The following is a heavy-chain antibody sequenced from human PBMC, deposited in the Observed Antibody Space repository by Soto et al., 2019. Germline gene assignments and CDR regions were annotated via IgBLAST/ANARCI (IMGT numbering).Heavy chain of an antibody. D-gene: IGHD2-8*01. Sequence: PGGSLRLSCAASGFTFSSYGMHWVRQAPGKGLEWVAVISYDGSNKYYADSVKGRFTISRDNSKNTLYLQMNSLRAEDTAVYYCAKDFSLMVYCYGRPVWGQGTT. CDR1: GFTFSSYG. CDR2: ISYDGSNK. V-gene: IGHV3-30*18. CDR3: AKDFSLMVYCYGRPV. J-gene: IGHJ6*02.